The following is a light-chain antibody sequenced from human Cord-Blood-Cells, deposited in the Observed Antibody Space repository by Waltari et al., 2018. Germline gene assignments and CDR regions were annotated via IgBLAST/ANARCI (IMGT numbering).Light chain of an antibody. Sequence: EIVMTQSPATLSVSPGERATLSCRASQSVSSNLAWYQQKPGQAPRLLIYGASTRATGIPARFSGSGSGTEFTLTISSLQSEDFAVYYFQQYNNWPPGPYTFGQGTKLEIK. CDR1: QSVSSN. J-gene: IGKJ2*01. CDR3: QQYNNWPPGPYT. V-gene: IGKV3-15*01. CDR2: GAS.